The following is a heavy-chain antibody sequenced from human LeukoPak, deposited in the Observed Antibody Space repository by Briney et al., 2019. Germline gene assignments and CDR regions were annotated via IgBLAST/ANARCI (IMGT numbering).Heavy chain of an antibody. CDR2: ISPTGDDT. D-gene: IGHD4-23*01. J-gene: IGHJ4*02. V-gene: IGHV3-23*01. Sequence: PGESLRLSCTAFGFPFSTYAMTWARQAPGKGLEWVSTISPTGDDTFYADSAKGRFTISRDNSKNTLFLQMSSLRAEDTAVYYCAKDYGGDPFDFWGQGTLVTVSS. CDR3: AKDYGGDPFDF. CDR1: GFPFSTYA.